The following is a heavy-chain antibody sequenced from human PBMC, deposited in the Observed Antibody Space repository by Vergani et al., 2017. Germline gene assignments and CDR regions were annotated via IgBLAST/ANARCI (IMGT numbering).Heavy chain of an antibody. J-gene: IGHJ3*01. CDR1: GFTFSSYA. D-gene: IGHD2-21*01. V-gene: IGHV3-23*01. Sequence: EVQLLESGGGLVQPGGSLRLSCAASGFTFSSYAMSWVRQAPGKGLEWVSAMSGSGGSTYYADPVKCRFTISRDNSKTTLYLQMNSLRAEDTAVYYCDSADCGGDCYSNAFDFWGQGTMVTVSS. CDR2: MSGSGGST. CDR3: DSADCGGDCYSNAFDF.